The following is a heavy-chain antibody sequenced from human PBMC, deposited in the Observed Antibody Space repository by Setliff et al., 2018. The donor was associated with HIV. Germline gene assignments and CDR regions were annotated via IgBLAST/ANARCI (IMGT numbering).Heavy chain of an antibody. V-gene: IGHV3-7*03. CDR1: GFTFGNFW. J-gene: IGHJ5*02. D-gene: IGHD3-3*01. CDR2: ISPDGTRN. CDR3: ARVLLITNAVYGVVSNRFDP. Sequence: GGSLRLSCAASGFTFGNFWMHWVRQAPGKGLEWVASISPDGTRNHCVGSVKGRFTASRDNAKSSLYLQMNSLRAEDTAVYFCARVLLITNAVYGVVSNRFDPWGRGSQVTVSS.